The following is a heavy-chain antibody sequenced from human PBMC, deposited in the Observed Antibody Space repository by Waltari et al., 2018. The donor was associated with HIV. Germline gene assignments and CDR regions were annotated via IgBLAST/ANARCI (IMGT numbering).Heavy chain of an antibody. CDR2: KSFDGNNA. V-gene: IGHV3-30-3*01. J-gene: IGHJ6*02. D-gene: IGHD3-3*01. Sequence: QEQLVESGGGVAQPGRSLRLSCSASGFIFGDYAMHWVRQAPGKGLEWVGLKSFDGNNAYYADSVKGRFTISRDNSKNTMSLQMNSLRSDDTALYYCARTIFGVMITSDFFYGMDVWGQGTTVTVS. CDR3: ARTIFGVMITSDFFYGMDV. CDR1: GFIFGDYA.